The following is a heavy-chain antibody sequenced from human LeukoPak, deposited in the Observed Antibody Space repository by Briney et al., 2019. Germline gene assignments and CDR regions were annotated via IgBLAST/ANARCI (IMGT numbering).Heavy chain of an antibody. V-gene: IGHV3-23*01. CDR2: ISGSGGST. Sequence: GGSLRLSCAASGFTFSSYAMSWVRQAPGKGLEWVSAISGSGGSTYYADSVKGRFTISRDNSKNTLCLQMNSLRAEDTAVYYCAKNGGSSWYGGYYYYMDVWGKGTTVTVSS. CDR3: AKNGGSSWYGGYYYYMDV. J-gene: IGHJ6*03. CDR1: GFTFSSYA. D-gene: IGHD6-13*01.